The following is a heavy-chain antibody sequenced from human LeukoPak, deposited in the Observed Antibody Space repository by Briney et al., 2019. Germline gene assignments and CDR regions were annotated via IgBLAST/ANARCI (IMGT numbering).Heavy chain of an antibody. CDR1: GLSFSRYA. J-gene: IGHJ4*02. Sequence: PGGSLRLSWAASGLSFSRYAMPWVRQPPGKGLEYVSAISSNGGRTYYATSVKGRFFISRDNSKNTLNLQMGSLRAEDMAVYYCASSYHYDNSGYDPFDYWGQGNLVTVSS. CDR2: ISSNGGRT. CDR3: ASSYHYDNSGYDPFDY. D-gene: IGHD3-22*01. V-gene: IGHV3-64*01.